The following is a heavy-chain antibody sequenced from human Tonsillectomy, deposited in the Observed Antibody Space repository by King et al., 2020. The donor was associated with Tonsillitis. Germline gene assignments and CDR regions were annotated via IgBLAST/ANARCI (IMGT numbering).Heavy chain of an antibody. CDR3: ARGTETLDAFDI. CDR2: INHSGST. V-gene: IGHV4-34*01. J-gene: IGHJ3*02. Sequence: VQLQQWGAGLLKPSETLSLTCAVYGGFFSGYYWSGIRQPPGKGLEWIGEINHSGSTNYNPSLKSRVTISVDTSKNQFSLKLSSVTAADTAVYYCARGTETLDAFDIWGQGTMVTVSS. CDR1: GGFFSGYY.